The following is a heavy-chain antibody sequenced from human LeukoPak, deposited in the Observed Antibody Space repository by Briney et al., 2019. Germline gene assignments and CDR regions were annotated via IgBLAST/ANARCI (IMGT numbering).Heavy chain of an antibody. Sequence: SETLSLTCTVSGGSISSYFWSWIRQSPGKGLEWIGYIYYSGSAHFNPSLKSRVTMSVDTSKNRFSLNLTSVTAADTAVYYCARELDYYDSSGYYYVRWFDPWGQGTQVTVSS. CDR1: GGSISSYF. V-gene: IGHV4-59*12. CDR3: ARELDYYDSSGYYYVRWFDP. CDR2: IYYSGSA. J-gene: IGHJ5*02. D-gene: IGHD3-22*01.